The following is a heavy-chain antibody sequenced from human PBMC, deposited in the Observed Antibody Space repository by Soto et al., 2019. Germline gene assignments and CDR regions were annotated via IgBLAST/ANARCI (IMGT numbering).Heavy chain of an antibody. D-gene: IGHD2-2*01. CDR3: AHRYCSSTSCHPYYYYDMDV. CDR1: GFSLSTRGVG. J-gene: IGHJ6*02. V-gene: IGHV2-5*02. Sequence: QITLKESGPTLVKPTQTLTLTCTFSGFSLSTRGVGVGWIRQPPGEALEWLALIYWDGDKRYSPSLRSRLTITTDTYKNQVVLAMTNMDPVDTGTYYCAHRYCSSTSCHPYYYYDMDVWGQGTTVTVSS. CDR2: IYWDGDK.